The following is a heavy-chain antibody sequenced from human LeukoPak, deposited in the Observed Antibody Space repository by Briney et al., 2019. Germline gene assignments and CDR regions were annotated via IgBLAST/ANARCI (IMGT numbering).Heavy chain of an antibody. J-gene: IGHJ5*02. CDR2: TNSDGSST. D-gene: IGHD3-22*01. CDR1: GFTVSRHW. CDR3: ARDVGPVYYYDSSGNNWFDP. Sequence: GGSLRLSCAASGFTVSRHWMHWVRQAPGKGLVWVSRTNSDGSSTSYADSVKGRFTISRDNAKNSLYLQMNSLRAEDTAVYYCARDVGPVYYYDSSGNNWFDPWGQGTLVTVSS. V-gene: IGHV3-74*01.